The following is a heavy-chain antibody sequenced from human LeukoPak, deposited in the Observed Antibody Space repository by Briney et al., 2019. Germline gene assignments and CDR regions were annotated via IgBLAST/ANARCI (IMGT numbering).Heavy chain of an antibody. Sequence: TGGSLRLSCAASGFTFSSYSMNWVRPAPGKGLEWVSSISSSSSYIYYADSVKGRFTISRDNAKNSLYLQMNSLRAEDTAVYYCASRPYDSSGYYLYWGQGTLVTVSS. CDR1: GFTFSSYS. CDR2: ISSSSSYI. CDR3: ASRPYDSSGYYLY. V-gene: IGHV3-21*01. D-gene: IGHD3-22*01. J-gene: IGHJ4*02.